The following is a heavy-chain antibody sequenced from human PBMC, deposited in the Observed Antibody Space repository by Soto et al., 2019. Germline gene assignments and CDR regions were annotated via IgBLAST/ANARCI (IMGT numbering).Heavy chain of an antibody. CDR1: GGSITSDTYY. Sequence: TSETLSLTCTVSGGSITSDTYYWGWIRQPPGKGLESIGSIYYSGSANYNPSLKSRVTMSVDTSKNLLSLKLSSVTAADTAVYYCERLNCDSPNCVALDPWGPGTLVTVSS. V-gene: IGHV4-39*01. CDR2: IYYSGSA. J-gene: IGHJ5*02. D-gene: IGHD2-2*01. CDR3: ERLNCDSPNCVALDP.